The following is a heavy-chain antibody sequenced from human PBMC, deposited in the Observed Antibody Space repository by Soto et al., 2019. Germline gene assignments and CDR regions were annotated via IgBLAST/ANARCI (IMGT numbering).Heavy chain of an antibody. CDR3: ATAFYGDYDWYFDL. CDR1: GFTFSDYY. D-gene: IGHD4-17*01. Sequence: QVQLVESGGGLVKPGGSLRLSCAASGFTFSDYYMSWIRQAPGKGLEWVSYISSSSSYTNYADSVKGGFTISRDNAKNSLYLQMNSLRAEDPAVYYCATAFYGDYDWYFDLWGRGTLVTVSS. V-gene: IGHV3-11*05. J-gene: IGHJ2*01. CDR2: ISSSSSYT.